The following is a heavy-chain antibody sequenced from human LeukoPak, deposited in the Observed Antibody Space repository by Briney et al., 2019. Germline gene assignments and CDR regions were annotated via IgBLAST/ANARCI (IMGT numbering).Heavy chain of an antibody. J-gene: IGHJ6*03. D-gene: IGHD3-10*01. CDR2: ITESGDNT. CDR1: AFTFPTYG. Sequence: GGSLRLSCAASAFTFPTYGMIWVRQAPGKGLEWISSITESGDNTYYADSVKGRFTISRDNSKNTLYLQMNSLRAEDTAVYYCAAKTRLSAVTSYYYVDVWGKGTTATVSS. V-gene: IGHV3-23*01. CDR3: AAKTRLSAVTSYYYVDV.